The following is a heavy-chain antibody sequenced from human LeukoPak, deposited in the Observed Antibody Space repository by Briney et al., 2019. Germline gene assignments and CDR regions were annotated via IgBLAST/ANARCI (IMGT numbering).Heavy chain of an antibody. Sequence: ASVKVSCKASGYTFTSYYMHWVRQAPGQGLEWMGIINPSGGSTSYAQRFQGRVTMTRDTSTSTVYMELSSLRSEDTAVYYCARVSSGMRDAFDIWGQGTMVTVSS. CDR3: ARVSSGMRDAFDI. J-gene: IGHJ3*02. CDR1: GYTFTSYY. D-gene: IGHD6-19*01. V-gene: IGHV1-46*01. CDR2: INPSGGST.